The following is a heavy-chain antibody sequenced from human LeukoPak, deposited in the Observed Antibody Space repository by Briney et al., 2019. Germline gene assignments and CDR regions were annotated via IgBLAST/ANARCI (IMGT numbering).Heavy chain of an antibody. D-gene: IGHD2-21*02. CDR3: ARRDPYCGGDCYFRDDAFDI. CDR2: IYYSGST. Sequence: PSETLSLTCTVSGGSISSYYWSCIRQPPGKGLEWIGYIYYSGSTNYNPSLKSRVTISVDTSKNQFSLKLSSVTAADTAVYYCARRDPYCGGDCYFRDDAFDIWGQGTMVTVSS. J-gene: IGHJ3*02. V-gene: IGHV4-59*08. CDR1: GGSISSYY.